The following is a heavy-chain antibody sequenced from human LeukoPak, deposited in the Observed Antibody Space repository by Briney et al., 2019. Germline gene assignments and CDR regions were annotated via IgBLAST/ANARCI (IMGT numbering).Heavy chain of an antibody. CDR2: ISGSGGST. V-gene: IGHV3-23*01. CDR1: GFTFSSYA. Sequence: GGSLRLSCAASGFTFSSYAMSWVRQAPGKGLEWVSGISGSGGSTYYADSVKGRFTISRDISKNTLYLQMNSLRAEDTAVYYCARVLSGRGSLYDYYYYRDVWGKGTTVTISS. CDR3: ARVLSGRGSLYDYYYYRDV. D-gene: IGHD3-10*01. J-gene: IGHJ6*03.